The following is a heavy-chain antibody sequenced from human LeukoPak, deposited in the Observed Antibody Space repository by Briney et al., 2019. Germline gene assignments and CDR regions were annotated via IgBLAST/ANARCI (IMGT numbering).Heavy chain of an antibody. J-gene: IGHJ4*02. CDR1: GYTFTNYG. CDR3: AREGYCSGGSCYYYFDY. Sequence: ASVKVPCKASGYTFTNYGISWVRQAPGQGLEWMGWISAYNGNTNYAQKLQGRVTMTTDTSTTTAYMELRSLRSDDTAVYYCAREGYCSGGSCYYYFDYWGQGTLVTVSS. D-gene: IGHD2-15*01. V-gene: IGHV1-18*01. CDR2: ISAYNGNT.